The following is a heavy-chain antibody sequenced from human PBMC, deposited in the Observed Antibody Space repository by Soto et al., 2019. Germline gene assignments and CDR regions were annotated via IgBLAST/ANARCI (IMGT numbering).Heavy chain of an antibody. CDR2: ISGSGGST. CDR3: AKDPHYMYYFDY. D-gene: IGHD4-4*01. Sequence: PGGSLRLSCAASGFTFSSYAMSWVRQAPGKGLEWVSAISGSGGSTYYAGSVKGRFTISRDNSKNTLYLQMNSLRAEDTAVYYCAKDPHYMYYFDYWGQGTLVTVSS. V-gene: IGHV3-23*01. CDR1: GFTFSSYA. J-gene: IGHJ4*02.